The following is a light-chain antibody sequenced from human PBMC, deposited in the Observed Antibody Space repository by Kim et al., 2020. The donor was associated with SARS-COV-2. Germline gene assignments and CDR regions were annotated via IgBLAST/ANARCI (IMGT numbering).Light chain of an antibody. CDR2: GAS. J-gene: IGKJ1*01. Sequence: PRGKTTPSSGTGRRSSGSCLAWYQQKPGQAPRLLIYGASTRATGIPDRFSGSGSGTDFTLTITRLESEDFAVYYCQQYNNSPATFGQGTKVDIK. CDR3: QQYNNSPAT. V-gene: IGKV3-20*01. CDR1: RRSSGSC.